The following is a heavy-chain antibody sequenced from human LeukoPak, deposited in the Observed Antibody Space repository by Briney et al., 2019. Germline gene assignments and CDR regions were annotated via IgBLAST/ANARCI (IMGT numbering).Heavy chain of an antibody. CDR2: IYYSGST. CDR1: GGSISSSSYY. V-gene: IGHV4-39*01. CDR3: AGYCGGGSCPDS. Sequence: PSETLSLTCTVSGGSISSSSYYWGWIRQPPGKGLEWIGSIYYSGSTYYNPSLKSRVTISVDTSKNQFSLKLSSVTAADTAVYYCAGYCGGGSCPDSWGQGTLVTVSS. D-gene: IGHD2-15*01. J-gene: IGHJ4*02.